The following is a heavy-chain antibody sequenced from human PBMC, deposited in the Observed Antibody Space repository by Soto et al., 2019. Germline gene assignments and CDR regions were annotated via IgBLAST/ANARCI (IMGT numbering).Heavy chain of an antibody. V-gene: IGHV3-23*01. CDR3: AKDGIQLWFYYFDY. D-gene: IGHD5-18*01. CDR1: VFTFSSYA. CDR2: ISGSGGST. J-gene: IGHJ4*02. Sequence: RGSLRLSCVSSVFTFSSYAMSWVRQAPGKGLDWVSAISGSGGSTYYADSVKGRFTISRDNSKNTLYLQMNSLRAEDTAVYYCAKDGIQLWFYYFDYWGQGTLVTVSS.